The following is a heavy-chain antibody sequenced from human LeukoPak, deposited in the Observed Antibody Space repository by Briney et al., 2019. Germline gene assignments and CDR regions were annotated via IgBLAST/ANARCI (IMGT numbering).Heavy chain of an antibody. V-gene: IGHV4-59*12. Sequence: SETLSLTCTVSGGSISSYYWSWLRQPPGKGLEWIAYIYYSGGTNYNPSLKSRVTISVDTSKNQFSLKLTSVTAADTAVYYCAREGYSGYSPFDYWGQGTLVTVSS. D-gene: IGHD5-12*01. J-gene: IGHJ4*02. CDR2: IYYSGGT. CDR1: GGSISSYY. CDR3: AREGYSGYSPFDY.